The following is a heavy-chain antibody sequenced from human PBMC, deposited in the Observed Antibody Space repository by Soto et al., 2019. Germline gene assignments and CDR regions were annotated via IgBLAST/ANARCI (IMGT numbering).Heavy chain of an antibody. J-gene: IGHJ4*02. V-gene: IGHV3-66*01. CDR3: ASGILVAGMVPFDH. CDR1: GVTVSENY. D-gene: IGHD6-19*01. Sequence: EVQLVESGGGLVQPGGSLRLSCAASGVTVSENYMSWVRQAPGKGLEWVSLIYGGGSTLYADSVKARFTISRDNSKNTVYLQMSSLRAGDTAVYYCASGILVAGMVPFDHWGQGTLVTVSS. CDR2: IYGGGST.